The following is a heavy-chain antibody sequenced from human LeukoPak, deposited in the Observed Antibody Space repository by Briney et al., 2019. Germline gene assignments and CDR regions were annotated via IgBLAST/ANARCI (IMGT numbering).Heavy chain of an antibody. J-gene: IGHJ6*03. Sequence: SETLSLTCAVYGGSFSGYYWSWIRQPPGKGLEWIGEINHSGSTNYNPSLKSRVTISVDTSKNQFSLKLSSVTAADTAVYYCASQTTPNPVYYYYMDVWGKGTTVTISS. V-gene: IGHV4-34*01. CDR3: ASQTTPNPVYYYYMDV. CDR1: GGSFSGYY. CDR2: INHSGST. D-gene: IGHD1-7*01.